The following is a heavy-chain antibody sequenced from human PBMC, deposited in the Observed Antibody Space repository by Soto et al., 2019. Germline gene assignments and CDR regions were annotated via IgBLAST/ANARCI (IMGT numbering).Heavy chain of an antibody. CDR1: EYSFNTYW. CDR2: MYPDDSDT. Sequence: GESLKISCQGSEYSFNTYWIAWVRQMPGKGLEWMGIMYPDDSDTRYSPSFQGQVTISADKSINTAYLQWSSLKASDTAIYYCARRVPSAKAFDYWRQVTLVTVSS. CDR3: ARRVPSAKAFDY. J-gene: IGHJ4*02. V-gene: IGHV5-51*01. D-gene: IGHD3-10*01.